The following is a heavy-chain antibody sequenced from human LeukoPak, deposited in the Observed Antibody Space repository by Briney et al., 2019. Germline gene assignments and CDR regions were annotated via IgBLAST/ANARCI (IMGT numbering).Heavy chain of an antibody. CDR1: DFTYAYAGFA. CDR3: TRCSSGACYSSSAFDV. V-gene: IGHV3-49*04. Sequence: GRSLRLSCTASDFTYAYAGFAMTWVRQAPGKGLEWVAFIRSKSYGATTEYAASVKGRFTISRDVSKAMAFLQMDNLRTEDTAVYYCTRCSSGACYSSSAFDVWGQGTMVTVSS. CDR2: IRSKSYGATT. D-gene: IGHD2-15*01. J-gene: IGHJ3*01.